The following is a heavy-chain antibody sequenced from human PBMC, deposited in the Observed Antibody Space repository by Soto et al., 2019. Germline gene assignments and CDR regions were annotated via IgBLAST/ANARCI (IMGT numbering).Heavy chain of an antibody. Sequence: QVQLVESGGDVVQPGRSVTLSCAASGFALSSYHMHWVRQAPGKGLEWVALISYVGRNKDYADSVRGRFTISRDNSKNTLYLQMNSLSPEDTAMYYCTRVKGVATYDYWGQGTLVTVS. V-gene: IGHV3-30*04. J-gene: IGHJ4*02. CDR3: TRVKGVATYDY. CDR1: GFALSSYH. CDR2: ISYVGRNK. D-gene: IGHD3-16*01.